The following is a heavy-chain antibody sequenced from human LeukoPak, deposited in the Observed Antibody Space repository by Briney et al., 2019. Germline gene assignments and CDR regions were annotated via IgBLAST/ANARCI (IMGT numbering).Heavy chain of an antibody. Sequence: SQTLSLTCAVSGGSINSGAYSWSWIRQPPGKGLEWIGYIYRSGSTYYNPSLKSRVTISVDRSKNQFSLRLSSVTAADAAMYYCARFYGDYQNYFDYWGQGTLVTVSS. V-gene: IGHV4-30-2*01. J-gene: IGHJ4*02. D-gene: IGHD4-17*01. CDR2: IYRSGST. CDR3: ARFYGDYQNYFDY. CDR1: GGSINSGAYS.